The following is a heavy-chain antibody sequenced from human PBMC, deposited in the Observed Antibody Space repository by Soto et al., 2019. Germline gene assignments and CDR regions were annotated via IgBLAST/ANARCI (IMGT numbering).Heavy chain of an antibody. CDR3: AKRRGAGGHFGY. CDR1: GFTFSSYA. Sequence: DVQLLESGGGLVQPEGSLRLSCAASGFTFSSYAMGWVRQGPGKGLEWVAVVSIGGSTHYADSVRGRFTISRDNSKNTLSLHMNSLTADDTAVYFCAKRRGAGGHFGYRGQGALVTVSS. V-gene: IGHV3-23*01. CDR2: VSIGGST. D-gene: IGHD2-15*01. J-gene: IGHJ4*02.